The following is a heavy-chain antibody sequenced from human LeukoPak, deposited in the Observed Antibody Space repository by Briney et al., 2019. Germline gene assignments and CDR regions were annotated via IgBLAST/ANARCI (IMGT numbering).Heavy chain of an antibody. J-gene: IGHJ4*02. V-gene: IGHV1-8*03. Sequence: ASVKVSCKASGYTFTSYAMNWVRQATGQGGEWMGWMNTNSGNTGYAQKFQGRFTITRNTSISTAYMELSSLRSEDTAVYYCARGSSGNHDYWGQGTLVTVSS. CDR1: GYTFTSYA. CDR2: MNTNSGNT. CDR3: ARGSSGNHDY. D-gene: IGHD6-19*01.